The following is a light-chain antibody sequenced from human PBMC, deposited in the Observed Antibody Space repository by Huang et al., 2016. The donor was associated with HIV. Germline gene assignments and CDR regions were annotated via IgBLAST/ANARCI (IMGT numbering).Light chain of an antibody. V-gene: IGKV3-20*01. CDR3: QQYGTSPRT. CDR1: ENVSKDY. CDR2: GSS. J-gene: IGKJ4*01. Sequence: EIVLTQSPGTLSLSQGESATLSCRASENVSKDYLVWYQQKPGQPPSPLIYGSSSRAAGIPDRFSDSGSGTDFTLTIPRLEPEDFAVYYCQQYGTSPRTFGGGTRVEI.